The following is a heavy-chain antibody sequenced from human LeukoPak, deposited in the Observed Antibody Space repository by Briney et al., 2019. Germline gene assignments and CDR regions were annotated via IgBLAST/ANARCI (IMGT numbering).Heavy chain of an antibody. CDR1: GFTFSDYH. CDR2: INTDGSST. J-gene: IGHJ4*02. V-gene: IGHV3-74*03. CDR3: ARGMTYWSGSGKFDY. D-gene: IGHD3-10*01. Sequence: GGSLRLSCAASGFTFSDYHMHWVRQPPGREPLWVARINTDGSSTTYADSVKGRFSISRDNAKNTLFLQMNSLSAEDTAVYYCARGMTYWSGSGKFDYWGQGSLVTVSS.